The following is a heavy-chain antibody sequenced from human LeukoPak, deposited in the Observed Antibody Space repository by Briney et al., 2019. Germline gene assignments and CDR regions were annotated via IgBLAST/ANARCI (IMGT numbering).Heavy chain of an antibody. CDR3: ARDLGGIAVAVGDY. V-gene: IGHV1-46*01. J-gene: IGHJ4*02. D-gene: IGHD6-19*01. Sequence: ASVKVSCKASGYTFTSYYMHWVRQAPGQGLEWMGIINPSGGSTSYAQKFQGRVTMTTDTSTSTAYMELRSLRSDDTAVYYCARDLGGIAVAVGDYWGQGTLVTVSS. CDR2: INPSGGST. CDR1: GYTFTSYY.